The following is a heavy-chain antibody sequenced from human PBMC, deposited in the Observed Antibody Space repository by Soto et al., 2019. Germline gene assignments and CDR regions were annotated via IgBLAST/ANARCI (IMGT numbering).Heavy chain of an antibody. V-gene: IGHV3-21*06. Sequence: GGSLRLSCAASGFTFSSYSMNWVRLAPGKGLEWVSSISSSSTYIYYADSVKGRFTISRDNSKNSLYLQMNSLRAEDTAVYYCARDDYYGSGSPLGPFGYWGQGTLVTVSS. D-gene: IGHD3-10*01. CDR1: GFTFSSYS. J-gene: IGHJ4*02. CDR2: ISSSSTYI. CDR3: ARDDYYGSGSPLGPFGY.